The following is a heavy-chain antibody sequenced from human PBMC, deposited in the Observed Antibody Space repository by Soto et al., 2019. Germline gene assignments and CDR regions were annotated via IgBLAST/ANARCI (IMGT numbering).Heavy chain of an antibody. V-gene: IGHV4-4*02. CDR3: ATPVRDSSGYSGSVGLPDYFVY. Sequence: SETLSLTCAVSGGSISSSNWWSWVRQPPGKGLEWIGEIYHSGSTNYNPSLKSRVTISVDKSKNQFSLKLSSVTAADTAVYYCATPVRDSSGYSGSVGLPDYFVYWGQGTLVTVSS. D-gene: IGHD3-22*01. J-gene: IGHJ4*02. CDR2: IYHSGST. CDR1: GGSISSSNW.